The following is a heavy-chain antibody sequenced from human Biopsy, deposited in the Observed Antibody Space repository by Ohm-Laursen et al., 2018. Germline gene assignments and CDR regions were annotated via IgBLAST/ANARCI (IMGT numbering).Heavy chain of an antibody. D-gene: IGHD2/OR15-2a*01. CDR2: IYYSGST. CDR1: GGSISSDY. V-gene: IGHV4-59*12. Sequence: GTLSLTCTVSGGSISSDYWSWIRQTPGKGLEWIGYIYYSGSTCYNPSLNDLATISIDTSKKKFSLKLRSVTAADTAIYYCARATNSTGWPYYYFYGMDVWGQGTTVTVSS. CDR3: ARATNSTGWPYYYFYGMDV. J-gene: IGHJ6*02.